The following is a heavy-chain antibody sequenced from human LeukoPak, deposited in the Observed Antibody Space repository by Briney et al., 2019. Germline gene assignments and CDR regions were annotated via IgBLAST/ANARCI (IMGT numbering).Heavy chain of an antibody. CDR3: ASSLKGFYRGFDF. CDR2: ISSTGATT. Sequence: GGSLRLSCAASGFSFNSYAMNWVRQAPGKGLEWVSVISSTGATTYYAASVKGRFTISRDNSKSTLYLQMDALRADDTAVYYCASSLKGFYRGFDFWGRGTLVTVPS. D-gene: IGHD3-10*01. CDR1: GFSFNSYA. J-gene: IGHJ4*02. V-gene: IGHV3-23*01.